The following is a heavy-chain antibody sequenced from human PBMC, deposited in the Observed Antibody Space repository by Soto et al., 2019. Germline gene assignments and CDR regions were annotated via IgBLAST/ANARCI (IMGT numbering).Heavy chain of an antibody. CDR2: IFYSGTGIT. V-gene: IGHV4-59*11. CDR1: GASIRSHY. CDR3: ARMEGATIFYFDY. Sequence: SETLSLTCTVSGASIRSHYWGWIRQPPGKGPEWIGYIFYSGTGITNYDPSLKSRLTISIDTSMNQFSLSLNSVTAADTAIYYCARMEGATIFYFDYWGQGTLVTLSS. D-gene: IGHD5-12*01. J-gene: IGHJ4*02.